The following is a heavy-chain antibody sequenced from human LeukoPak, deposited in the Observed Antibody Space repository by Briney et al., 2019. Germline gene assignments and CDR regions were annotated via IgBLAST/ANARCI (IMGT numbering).Heavy chain of an antibody. Sequence: PSETLSLTCAVSGYSISSGYYWGWIRQPPGKGPGWIGSIYHSGSTYYNPSLKSRVTISVDTSKNQFSLKLSSVTAADTAVYYCARPDCSGGSCYSVYAFDIWGQGTMVTVSS. D-gene: IGHD2-15*01. V-gene: IGHV4-38-2*01. CDR2: IYHSGST. CDR3: ARPDCSGGSCYSVYAFDI. CDR1: GYSISSGYY. J-gene: IGHJ3*02.